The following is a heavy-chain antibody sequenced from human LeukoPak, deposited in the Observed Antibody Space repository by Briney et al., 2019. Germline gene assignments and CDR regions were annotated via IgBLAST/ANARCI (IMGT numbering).Heavy chain of an antibody. V-gene: IGHV4-59*01. CDR3: ARDTGSYNHPGFDY. CDR1: GGSISSYY. Sequence: ESGPGLVKPSETLSLTCTVSGGSISSYYWSWLRQPPGKGLEWIGYIYHSGSTNYNPPLKSRVTISVDTSKNQFSLKLSSVTAADTAVYYCARDTGSYNHPGFDYWGQGTLVTVSS. D-gene: IGHD5-24*01. J-gene: IGHJ4*02. CDR2: IYHSGST.